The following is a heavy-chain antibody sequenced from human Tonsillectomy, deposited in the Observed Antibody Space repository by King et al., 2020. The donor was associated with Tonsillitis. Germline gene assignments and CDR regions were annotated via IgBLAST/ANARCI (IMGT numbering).Heavy chain of an antibody. Sequence: QLQESGPGLVKPSETLSLTCTVSGCSISSSSYYWGWIRQPPGKGLEWIGSIYYSGSTYYNPSLKSRVTISVDTSKNQFSLKLSSVTAADTAVYYCARHTDGLYYFDYWGQGTLVTVSS. CDR2: IYYSGST. CDR3: ARHTDGLYYFDY. D-gene: IGHD5-24*01. J-gene: IGHJ4*02. CDR1: GCSISSSSYY. V-gene: IGHV4-39*01.